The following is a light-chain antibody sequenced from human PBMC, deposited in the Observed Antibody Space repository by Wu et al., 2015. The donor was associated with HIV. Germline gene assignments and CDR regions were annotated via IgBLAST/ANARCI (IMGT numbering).Light chain of an antibody. CDR3: QQYGSSPRT. J-gene: IGKJ1*01. V-gene: IGKV3-20*01. CDR1: QSVNSN. CDR2: GTS. Sequence: EIVMTQSPVTLSVSPGERATLSCRASQSVNSNLAWYQQKPGQAPRLLIYGTSTRATGIPDRFSGSGSGTDFTLTISRLEPEDFAVYYCQQYGSSPRTFGQGTKVEIK.